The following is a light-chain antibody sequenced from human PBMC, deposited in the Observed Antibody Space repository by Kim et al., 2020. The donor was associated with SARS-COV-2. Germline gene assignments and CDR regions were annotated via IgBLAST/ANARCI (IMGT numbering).Light chain of an antibody. Sequence: GQSITSSWNGTSSDVGGYNYVSWYQQHPGKAPQLMIYDVNKGPSGVSNRFSASKSGNTASLTISGLQAEDEADYYCSSYTSSSTWVFGGGTQLTVL. J-gene: IGLJ3*02. CDR2: DVN. CDR3: SSYTSSSTWV. V-gene: IGLV2-14*04. CDR1: SSDVGGYNY.